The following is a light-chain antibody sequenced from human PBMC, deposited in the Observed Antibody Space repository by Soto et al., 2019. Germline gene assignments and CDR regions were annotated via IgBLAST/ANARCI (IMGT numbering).Light chain of an antibody. V-gene: IGLV1-51*01. CDR2: DNN. CDR3: ATWDRSLSVYVL. CDR1: SSNVGSNY. Sequence: QSVLTQPPSVSAAPGQKVTISCSGSSSNVGSNYVSWYQQLPGTAPKLLIYDNNKRPSGIPDRFSGSKSGTSATLDITGLQTGDEADYYCATWDRSLSVYVLFGGGTKFTVL. J-gene: IGLJ2*01.